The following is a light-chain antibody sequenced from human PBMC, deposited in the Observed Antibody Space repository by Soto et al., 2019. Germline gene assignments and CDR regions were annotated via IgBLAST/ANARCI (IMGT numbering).Light chain of an antibody. Sequence: EVVMTQSPATLSVSPGERATLSCRASQSVSSNLAWYQQKPGQAPRLLICDASTRATGIPARFSGSGSATEFTLTISSLQSEDFAVYYCQQYNNWPPWTFGQGTKVEIK. CDR2: DAS. CDR3: QQYNNWPPWT. CDR1: QSVSSN. V-gene: IGKV3-15*01. J-gene: IGKJ1*01.